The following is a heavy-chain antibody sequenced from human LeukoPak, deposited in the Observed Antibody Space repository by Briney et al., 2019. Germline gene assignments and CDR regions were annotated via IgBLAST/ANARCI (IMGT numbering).Heavy chain of an antibody. D-gene: IGHD3-22*01. V-gene: IGHV1-2*02. CDR1: GYTFTGYY. CDR2: INPNSGGT. Sequence: ASVKVSCKASGYTFTGYYMHWVRQAPGQGLEWMGWINPNSGGTYYAQKFQGRVTMTRDTSISTAYMELSRLRSDDTAVYYCAREPTLDYYYDSSGYAYWGQGTLVTVSS. CDR3: AREPTLDYYYDSSGYAY. J-gene: IGHJ4*02.